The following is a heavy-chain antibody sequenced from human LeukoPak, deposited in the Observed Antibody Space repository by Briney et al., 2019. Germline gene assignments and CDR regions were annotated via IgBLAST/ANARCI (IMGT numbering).Heavy chain of an antibody. CDR2: TYYRSKWYN. CDR1: GDSVSSNSAA. Sequence: SQTLSLTCAISGDSVSSNSAAWNWIRQSPSRGLEWLGRTYYRSKWYNDYAVSVKSRITINPDTSKNQFSLQLNSVTPEDTAVYYCARDPGDYYDSSGYYFPLNAFDIWGQGTMVTVSS. J-gene: IGHJ3*02. CDR3: ARDPGDYYDSSGYYFPLNAFDI. D-gene: IGHD3-22*01. V-gene: IGHV6-1*01.